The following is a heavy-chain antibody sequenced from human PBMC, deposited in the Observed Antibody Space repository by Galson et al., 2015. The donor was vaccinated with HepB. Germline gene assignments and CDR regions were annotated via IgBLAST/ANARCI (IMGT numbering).Heavy chain of an antibody. J-gene: IGHJ6*02. D-gene: IGHD1-26*01. V-gene: IGHV1-69*06. CDR1: GGTFSSQA. CDR3: AREGSSLSYYVPSYYYGMDV. Sequence: SVKVSCKASGGTFSSQAISWVRQAPGQGLEWMGGIIPIFGTPDYAQEFQGRVTITADKSTSTAYMELSSLRCEDTAVYYCAREGSSLSYYVPSYYYGMDVWGQGTTVTVSS. CDR2: IIPIFGTP.